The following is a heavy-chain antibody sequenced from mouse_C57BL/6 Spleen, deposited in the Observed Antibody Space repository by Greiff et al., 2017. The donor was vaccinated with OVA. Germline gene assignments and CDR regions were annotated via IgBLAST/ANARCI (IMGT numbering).Heavy chain of an antibody. CDR3: AIGTGDAMDY. CDR1: GYTFTSYW. Sequence: VQLQQPGAELVQPGASVTVSCKASGYTFTSYWMHWVKQRPGQGLEWIGRIHPSDSATNYNQKFKGKATLTVDKSSSTAYMQLSSLTSEDSAVYYCAIGTGDAMDYWGQGTSVTVSS. CDR2: IHPSDSAT. J-gene: IGHJ4*01. V-gene: IGHV1-74*01. D-gene: IGHD3-3*01.